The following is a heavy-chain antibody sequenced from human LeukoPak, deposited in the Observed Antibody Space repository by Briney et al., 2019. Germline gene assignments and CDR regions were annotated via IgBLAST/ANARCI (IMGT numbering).Heavy chain of an antibody. CDR3: ARESKSGSYTQLGFDP. CDR2: INPNSGGT. Sequence: ASVKVSCTASGYTFTGYYMHWVRQAPGQGLEWMGWINPNSGGTNYAQKFQGRVTMTRDTSISTAYMELSRLRSDDTAVYYCARESKSGSYTQLGFDPWGQGTLVTVSS. J-gene: IGHJ5*02. CDR1: GYTFTGYY. V-gene: IGHV1-2*02. D-gene: IGHD1-26*01.